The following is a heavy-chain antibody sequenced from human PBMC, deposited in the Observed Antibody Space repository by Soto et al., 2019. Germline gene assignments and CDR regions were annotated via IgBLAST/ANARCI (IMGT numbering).Heavy chain of an antibody. CDR1: GGSFSGYY. Sequence: SETLSLTCAVYGGSFSGYYWSWIRQPPGKGLEWIGEINHSGSTNYNPSLKSRVTISVDTSKNQFSLKLSSVTAADTAVYYCARALLTYSSSWYGYNWFDPWGQGTLVTVSS. CDR3: ARALLTYSSSWYGYNWFDP. J-gene: IGHJ5*02. CDR2: INHSGST. V-gene: IGHV4-34*01. D-gene: IGHD6-13*01.